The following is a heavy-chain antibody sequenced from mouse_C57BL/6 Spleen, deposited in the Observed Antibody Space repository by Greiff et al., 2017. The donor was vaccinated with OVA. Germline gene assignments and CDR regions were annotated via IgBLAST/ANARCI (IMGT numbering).Heavy chain of an antibody. Sequence: EVHLVESGGGLVKPGGSLKLSCAASGFTFSSYAMSWVRQTPEKRLEWVATISDGGSYTYYPDNVKGRFTISRDNAKNNLYLQMSHLKSEDTAMYYCAREGDGAYWGQGTLVTVSA. V-gene: IGHV5-4*01. J-gene: IGHJ3*01. D-gene: IGHD3-3*01. CDR3: AREGDGAY. CDR2: ISDGGSYT. CDR1: GFTFSSYA.